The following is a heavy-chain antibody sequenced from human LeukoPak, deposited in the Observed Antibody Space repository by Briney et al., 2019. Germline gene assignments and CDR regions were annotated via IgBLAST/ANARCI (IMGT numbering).Heavy chain of an antibody. CDR1: GGTFSSYA. CDR2: IIPIFGTA. J-gene: IGHJ6*03. V-gene: IGHV1-69*01. CDR3: ARGVADNYYYYYMDV. Sequence: SVKVSCKASGGTFSSYAISWVRQAPGQGLEWMGGIIPIFGTANYAQKFQGRVTITADESTSTAYMELSSLRSEDTAAYYCARGVADNYYYYYMDVWGKGATVTVSS. D-gene: IGHD2-15*01.